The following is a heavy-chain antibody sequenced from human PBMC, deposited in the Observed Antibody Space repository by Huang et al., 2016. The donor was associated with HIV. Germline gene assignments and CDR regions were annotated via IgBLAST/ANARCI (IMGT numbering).Heavy chain of an antibody. CDR2: MKPSSGDT. V-gene: IGHV1-8*03. CDR1: AYTFTSYH. Sequence: QVQLVQSGAEVKKPGASVKVSCKASAYTFTSYHINWVRQATGQGLEWMGGMKPSSGDTGYEQKFQGRVTITRNTSISTSDRELSRLRAEDTAVYYCARSSGDYDFWTGYRLGWFDPWGQGTLVTVSS. D-gene: IGHD3-3*01. J-gene: IGHJ5*02. CDR3: ARSSGDYDFWTGYRLGWFDP.